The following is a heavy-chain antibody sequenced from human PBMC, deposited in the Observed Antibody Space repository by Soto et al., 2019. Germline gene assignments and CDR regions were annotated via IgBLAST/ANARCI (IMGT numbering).Heavy chain of an antibody. V-gene: IGHV4-34*01. D-gene: IGHD2-2*02. CDR3: ARGPDRGLLYPCRIWGMDV. CDR1: GLSFSGYY. J-gene: IGHJ6*02. CDR2: INHSGST. Sequence: SETLSLTCAVYGLSFSGYYWSWIRQPPGKGLEWVGEINHSGSTNYYPSLKSRGTISVDTYKNQFSLQLSSVTAADTAVYYCARGPDRGLLYPCRIWGMDVWGQGTTVTVSS.